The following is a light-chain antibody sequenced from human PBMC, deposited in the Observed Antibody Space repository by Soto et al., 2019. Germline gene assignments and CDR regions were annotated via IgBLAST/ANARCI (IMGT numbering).Light chain of an antibody. V-gene: IGKV1-33*01. CDR3: QQYDNLPFT. J-gene: IGKJ3*01. CDR1: QDISNY. CDR2: GAS. Sequence: DIQMTQSPSSLSASVGDRVTITCQASQDISNYLNWYQQIPGQAPKLLIYGASNLETGVPSRFRRSASGTDFSFTISSLLPEDIATYYCQQYDNLPFTFGPGTKGDIK.